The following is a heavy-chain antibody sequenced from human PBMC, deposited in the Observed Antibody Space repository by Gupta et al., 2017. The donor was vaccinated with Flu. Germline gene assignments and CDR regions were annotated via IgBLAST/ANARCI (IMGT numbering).Heavy chain of an antibody. Sequence: QVQLVESGGGVVQPGRSLRLSCAASGFTFSSYGMHWVRQAPGKGLEWVAVIWYDGSNKYYADSVKGRFTITRDNSKNTLYLQMNSLSAEDTAVYYCARLPWGRMYGDYWGQGTLVTVSS. D-gene: IGHD3-16*01. J-gene: IGHJ4*02. CDR1: GFTFSSYG. CDR2: IWYDGSNK. V-gene: IGHV3-33*01. CDR3: ARLPWGRMYGDY.